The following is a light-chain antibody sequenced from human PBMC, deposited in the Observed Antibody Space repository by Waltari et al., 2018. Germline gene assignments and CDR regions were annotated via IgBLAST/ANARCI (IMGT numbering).Light chain of an antibody. CDR3: QTGGQGTWV. V-gene: IGLV4-69*01. Sequence: QLVVTQSPSASASLGASVKLTCTLSSGHSSNIVAWHQQHPEKGPRYLMKVHSGGSYSKGDAIPDRFAGSSSGGERYLTISSLQSEDEADYYCQTGGQGTWVFGGWTKLTVL. CDR2: VHSGGSY. J-gene: IGLJ3*02. CDR1: SGHSSNI.